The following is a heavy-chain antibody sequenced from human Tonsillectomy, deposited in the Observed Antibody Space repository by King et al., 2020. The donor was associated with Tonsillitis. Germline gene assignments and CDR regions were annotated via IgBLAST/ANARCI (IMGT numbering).Heavy chain of an antibody. CDR2: IYYDGST. D-gene: IGHD3-10*01. Sequence: VQPQESGPGLLTPSATVAMRCAVSGASIITYYWTWIVQPPGKGLEWIGYIYYDGSTNYNPSLKSRVTISIDTSKNQFSLKLSSVTAADTAVYYCTRWARGNPFDSWGQGTLVTVSS. J-gene: IGHJ4*02. CDR1: GASIITYY. CDR3: TRWARGNPFDS. V-gene: IGHV4-59*01.